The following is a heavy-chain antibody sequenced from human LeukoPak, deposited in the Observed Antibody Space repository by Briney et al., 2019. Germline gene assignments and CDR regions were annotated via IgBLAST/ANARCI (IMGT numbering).Heavy chain of an antibody. J-gene: IGHJ4*02. CDR2: IITIFGTA. CDR1: GGTFSSYA. Sequence: SSVKVSCKASGGTFSSYAISWVRQAPGQGLGWMGRIITIFGTANYAQKFQGRVTITTDESTSTAYMELSSLRSEDTAVYYCAITAREEFAGITMIVVDSYFDYWGQGTLVTVSS. CDR3: AITAREEFAGITMIVVDSYFDY. V-gene: IGHV1-69*05. D-gene: IGHD3-22*01.